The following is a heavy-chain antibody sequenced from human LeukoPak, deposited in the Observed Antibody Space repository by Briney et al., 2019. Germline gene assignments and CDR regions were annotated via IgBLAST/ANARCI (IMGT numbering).Heavy chain of an antibody. CDR1: GGSINSYY. Sequence: SETLSLTCAVSGGSINSYYWSWIRQPPGKGLEWIGYIYYSGSTNYNPSLKSRVTISVDTSKNQFSLNLSSVTAADTAVYYCARRAASKTFDYWGQGTLVTVSS. V-gene: IGHV4-59*08. J-gene: IGHJ4*02. CDR2: IYYSGST. D-gene: IGHD6-25*01. CDR3: ARRAASKTFDY.